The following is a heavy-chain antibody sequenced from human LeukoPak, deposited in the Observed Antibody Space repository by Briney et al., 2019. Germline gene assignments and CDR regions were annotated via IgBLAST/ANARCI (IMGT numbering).Heavy chain of an antibody. CDR1: GGTFSSYA. CDR3: ARGPQVVPQQLGLTSYYYYYMDV. D-gene: IGHD6-13*01. J-gene: IGHJ6*03. V-gene: IGHV1-69*01. CDR2: IIPIFGTA. Sequence: SVKVSCKASGGTFSSYAISWVRQAPGQGLEWMGGIIPIFGTANYAQKFQGRVTITADESTSTAYMELSSLRSEDTAVYYCARGPQVVPQQLGLTSYYYYYMDVWGKGTTVTVSS.